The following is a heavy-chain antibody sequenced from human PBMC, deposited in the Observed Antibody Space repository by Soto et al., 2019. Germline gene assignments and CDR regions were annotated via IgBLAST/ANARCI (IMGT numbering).Heavy chain of an antibody. D-gene: IGHD1-26*01. Sequence: EVQLLESGGGLVQPGGSLRLSCAASGFTFSSYAMRWVRQAPGKGLEWVSAISGSGGSTYYTDSVKGRFTISRDNSKNTLYLQMNTLRAEDTAVYYCARRGSGSYYDYWGQGTLVTVSS. CDR3: ARRGSGSYYDY. CDR2: ISGSGGST. V-gene: IGHV3-23*01. CDR1: GFTFSSYA. J-gene: IGHJ4*02.